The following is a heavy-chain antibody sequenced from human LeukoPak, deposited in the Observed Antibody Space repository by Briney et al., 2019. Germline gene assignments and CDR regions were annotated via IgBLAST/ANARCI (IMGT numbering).Heavy chain of an antibody. CDR1: EFTFDDYG. CDR3: AKGSYGSGSYVDY. J-gene: IGHJ4*02. CDR2: ISWNSGYI. Sequence: GGSLRLSCAASEFTFDDYGMSWVRQAPGKGLEWVSGISWNSGYIGYEDSVKGRFTISRDNAKNSLYLQMNSLRAEDTALYYCAKGSYGSGSYVDYWGQGTLITVSS. D-gene: IGHD3-10*01. V-gene: IGHV3-9*01.